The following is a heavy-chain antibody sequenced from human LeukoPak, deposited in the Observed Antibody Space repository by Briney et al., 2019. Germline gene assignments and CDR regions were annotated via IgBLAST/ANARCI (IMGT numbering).Heavy chain of an antibody. CDR3: ARRFTTDDAFDI. CDR1: GYSFTSYW. D-gene: IGHD2/OR15-2a*01. V-gene: IGHV5-51*01. CDR2: IYPGDSDT. J-gene: IGHJ3*02. Sequence: AESLQIFCCGSGYSFTSYWIVCVRQMAREGLEWMGIIYPGDSDTRYSPSFQGQVTISADKSISTAYLQWSSLKASDTAMYYCARRFTTDDAFDIWGQGTMVTVSS.